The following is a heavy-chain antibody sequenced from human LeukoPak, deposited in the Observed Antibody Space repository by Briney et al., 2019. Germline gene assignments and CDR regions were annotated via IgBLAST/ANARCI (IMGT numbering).Heavy chain of an antibody. J-gene: IGHJ5*02. CDR3: ARDDGVVEMAYRA. V-gene: IGHV6-1*01. CDR2: TYYRSKWFN. Sequence: SQTLSLTCAISGDSVSSNNAAWNWIRQSPSRGLEWLGRTYYRSKWFNDYAVSVKSRITINPDTSKNQFSLQLNSVTPEDTAVYYCARDDGVVEMAYRAWGQGTLVTVSS. D-gene: IGHD5-24*01. CDR1: GDSVSSNNAA.